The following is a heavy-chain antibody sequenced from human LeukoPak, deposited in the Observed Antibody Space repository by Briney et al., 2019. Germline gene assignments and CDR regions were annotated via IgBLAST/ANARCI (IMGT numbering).Heavy chain of an antibody. D-gene: IGHD3-10*01. CDR1: GYIFTGYY. J-gene: IGHJ6*02. V-gene: IGHV1-2*02. CDR2: INPNSGGT. CDR3: ARDMTYYYGSGSSYGMDV. Sequence: GASVKVSCKASGYIFTGYYMHWVRQAPGQGLEWMGWINPNSGGTNYAQKFQGRVTMTRDTSISTAYMELSRLRSDDTAVYYCARDMTYYYGSGSSYGMDVWGQGTTVTVSS.